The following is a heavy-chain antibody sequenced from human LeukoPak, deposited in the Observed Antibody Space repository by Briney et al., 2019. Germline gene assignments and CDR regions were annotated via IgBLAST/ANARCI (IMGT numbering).Heavy chain of an antibody. J-gene: IGHJ6*02. CDR3: ARNHSPFWSGYYGYYYYGMDV. CDR2: IYYSGNT. V-gene: IGHV4-39*01. CDR1: GDSMRGGNYY. D-gene: IGHD3-3*01. Sequence: PSKTLSLTCTVSGDSMRGGNYYWDWIRQPPGRGLEWIGNIYYSGNTHYNPSLKSRVTISVDTSKNQFSLNLSSVTAADTAVYYCARNHSPFWSGYYGYYYYGMDVWGQGTTVTVSS.